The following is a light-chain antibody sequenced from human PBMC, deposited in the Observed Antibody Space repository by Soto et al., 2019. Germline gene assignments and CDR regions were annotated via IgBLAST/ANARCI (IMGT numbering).Light chain of an antibody. CDR1: QSVGSY. CDR2: DAS. CDR3: QQRSNWPPTWT. Sequence: EIVLTQSPATLSLSPGERATLSCRASQSVGSYLAWYQQKPGQAPRLLIYDASNRATGIPARSSGSGSGTDFTLTISSLEPEDFAVYYCQQRSNWPPTWTFSQGTKVEIK. V-gene: IGKV3-11*01. J-gene: IGKJ1*01.